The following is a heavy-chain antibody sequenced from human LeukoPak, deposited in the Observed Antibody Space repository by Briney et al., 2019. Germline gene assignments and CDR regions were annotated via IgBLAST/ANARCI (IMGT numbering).Heavy chain of an antibody. V-gene: IGHV3-23*01. CDR1: GFTFSSYG. CDR2: ISGSSSYI. CDR3: ARDLMFRGETGAFDI. D-gene: IGHD3-10*01. Sequence: PGGSLRLSCAASGFTFSSYGMSWVRQAPGKGLEWVSAISGSSSYIYYADSVKARFTISRDNSKNTLYLQMNSPSAEDTAVYYCARDLMFRGETGAFDIWGQGTMVTVSS. J-gene: IGHJ3*02.